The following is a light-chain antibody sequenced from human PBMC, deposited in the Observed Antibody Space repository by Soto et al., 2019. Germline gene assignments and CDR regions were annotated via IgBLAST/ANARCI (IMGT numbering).Light chain of an antibody. CDR1: EDISSY. J-gene: IGKJ5*01. Sequence: IQLTQSPSSLSASVGDRVTFTFLASEDISSYLVWYQQKPGAAPKLLIYAASALHSGVPSRFSGSGSGTDFTLTISSLHPEDFAVYFCQQFKNYPINFGQGTRLEIK. CDR3: QQFKNYPIN. CDR2: AAS. V-gene: IGKV1-9*01.